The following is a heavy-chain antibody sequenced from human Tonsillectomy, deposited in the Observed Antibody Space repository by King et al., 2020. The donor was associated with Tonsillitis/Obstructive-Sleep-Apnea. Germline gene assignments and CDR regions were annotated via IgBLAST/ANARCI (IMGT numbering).Heavy chain of an antibody. CDR2: IYSGDST. D-gene: IGHD3-3*01. J-gene: IGHJ4*02. V-gene: IGHV3-53*01. CDR1: GFTVSSNY. Sequence: VQLVESGGGLIQPGGSLRLSCAASGFTVSSNYMSWVRQAPGKGLEWVSVIYSGDSTYYADSVKGRFTISRDNSKNTLYLQMNSLRAEDTAVYYCARYYDFWSGYYYLDYWGQGTLVTVSS. CDR3: ARYYDFWSGYYYLDY.